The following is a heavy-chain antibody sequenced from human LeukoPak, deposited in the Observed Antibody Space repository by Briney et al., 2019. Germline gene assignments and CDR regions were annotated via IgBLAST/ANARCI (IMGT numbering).Heavy chain of an antibody. J-gene: IGHJ4*02. CDR3: TTITVASHFDY. CDR1: GFSFSSYD. Sequence: PGGSLRLFCAASGFSFSSYDMYWVRQAPGKGLEWVAFIRYDGNNKYYADSVKGRFTISRDNSESTLYLQLNSLRAEDTAVYYCTTITVASHFDYWGPGTLVTVSS. CDR2: IRYDGNNK. D-gene: IGHD6-19*01. V-gene: IGHV3-30*02.